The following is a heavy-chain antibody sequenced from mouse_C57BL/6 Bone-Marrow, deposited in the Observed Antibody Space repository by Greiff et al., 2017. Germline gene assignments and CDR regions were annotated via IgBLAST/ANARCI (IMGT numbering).Heavy chain of an antibody. CDR1: GYTFTNYD. D-gene: IGHD4-1*01. Sequence: VQLQQSGPELVKPGASVKLSCKASGYTFTNYDINWVKQRPGQGLEWIGWINPRDGSTKYNEKFKGKATLTVDPSSTTAYMELHCLTSEASAVYFCARRGWENYGGQGTTLTVSS. CDR3: ARRGWENY. J-gene: IGHJ2*01. CDR2: INPRDGST. V-gene: IGHV1-85*01.